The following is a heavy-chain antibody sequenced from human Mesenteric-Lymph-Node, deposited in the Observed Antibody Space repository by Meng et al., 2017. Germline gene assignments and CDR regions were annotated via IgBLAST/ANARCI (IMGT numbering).Heavy chain of an antibody. CDR1: GFTFDTYA. J-gene: IGHJ5*02. D-gene: IGHD3-10*01. Sequence: GESLKISCAASGFTFDTYAMSWVRQAPGKGLEWVSSIGGGDDDRFYADSVKGRFTIFKDISKDTLYLQMNNLRAEDTATYYCAKSWELSYFDPWGQGTLVTVSS. CDR2: IGGGDDDR. V-gene: IGHV3-23*01. CDR3: AKSWELSYFDP.